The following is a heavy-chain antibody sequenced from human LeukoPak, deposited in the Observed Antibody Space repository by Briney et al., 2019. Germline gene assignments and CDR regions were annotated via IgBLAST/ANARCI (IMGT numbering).Heavy chain of an antibody. V-gene: IGHV1-46*01. Sequence: ASVKVSCKASGYSFTSHYMHWVRQAPGQGLEWMGVINPRGTSTIYAEKFQGRIIMTRDMSTTTDYMELSSLKSDDTAVYYCARARVTISPVHPFDPWGQGTLVTVSS. CDR1: GYSFTSHY. D-gene: IGHD3-9*01. CDR2: INPRGTST. CDR3: ARARVTISPVHPFDP. J-gene: IGHJ5*02.